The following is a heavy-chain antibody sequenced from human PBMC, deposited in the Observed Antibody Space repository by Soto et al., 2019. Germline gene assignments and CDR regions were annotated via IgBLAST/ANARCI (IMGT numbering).Heavy chain of an antibody. V-gene: IGHV3-30*18. CDR1: GFTFSSYG. Sequence: GGALRLCCAASGFTFSSYGMHWVRQAPGKGLEWVAVISYDGSNKYYADSVKGRFTISRDNSKNTLYLQMTSLRAEDMALYYCAKDFPTNGQDSTDLVYCMDVWGQGTTVTVSS. J-gene: IGHJ6*02. CDR3: AKDFPTNGQDSTDLVYCMDV. D-gene: IGHD2-2*01. CDR2: ISYDGSNK.